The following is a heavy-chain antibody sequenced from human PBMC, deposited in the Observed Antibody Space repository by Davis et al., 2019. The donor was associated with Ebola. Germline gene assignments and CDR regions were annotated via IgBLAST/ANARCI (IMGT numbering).Heavy chain of an antibody. CDR1: GFTFSSFN. CDR3: ARDLVYSSSPGYGMEV. J-gene: IGHJ6*04. V-gene: IGHV3-21*04. Sequence: GESLKISCAASGFTFSSFNMTWVRQAPGKGLEWVSSITSGSSHIFYADSVKGRFTISRDNAKNSLYLQMNSLRAEDTGVYYCARDLVYSSSPGYGMEVWGKGTTVTVSS. D-gene: IGHD6-6*01. CDR2: ITSGSSHI.